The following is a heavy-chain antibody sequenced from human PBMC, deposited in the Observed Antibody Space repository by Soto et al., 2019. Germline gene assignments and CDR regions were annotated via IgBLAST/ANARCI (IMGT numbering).Heavy chain of an antibody. CDR1: GVNSW. V-gene: IGHV5-51*01. Sequence: GESLKISCSGSGVNSWIAWVRQMPGKGLEYVGIIYVGDSDTRYSPSFQGQVTISVDKSISTAFLQWSSLKGSDTAVYYCARHTQYYGMDVWGQGTAVTVSS. J-gene: IGHJ6*02. CDR3: ARHTQYYGMDV. D-gene: IGHD4-4*01. CDR2: IYVGDSDT.